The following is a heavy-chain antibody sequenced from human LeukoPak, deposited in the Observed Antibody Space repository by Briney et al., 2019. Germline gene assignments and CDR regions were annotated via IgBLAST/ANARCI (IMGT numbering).Heavy chain of an antibody. Sequence: ASVKVSCKASGYTFTSYYIHWVRQAPGQGLEWMATIDPSGGNTNYAQKFKGRVTMARDTSTSTVYMELSRLRSDDTAVYYCARDYQLQYDSSGYYSPLGYWGQGTLVTVSS. V-gene: IGHV1-46*01. CDR1: GYTFTSYY. CDR3: ARDYQLQYDSSGYYSPLGY. J-gene: IGHJ4*02. CDR2: IDPSGGNT. D-gene: IGHD3-22*01.